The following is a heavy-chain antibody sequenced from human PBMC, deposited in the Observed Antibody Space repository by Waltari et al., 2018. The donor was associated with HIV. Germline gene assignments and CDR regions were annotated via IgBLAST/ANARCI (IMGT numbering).Heavy chain of an antibody. V-gene: IGHV3-7*01. D-gene: IGHD2-15*01. CDR1: GFPFSGSW. J-gene: IGHJ4*02. CDR3: ASLYCSGGSCYDY. CDR2: IKQDGSEK. Sequence: EVQLVESGGGLVQPGGSLKLSCAASGFPFSGSWITWVRQAPGKGVEWVANIKQDGSEKYYADSVKGRFTISRDTAKNSLYLQMNSLRAEDTAVYYCASLYCSGGSCYDYWGQGTLVTVSS.